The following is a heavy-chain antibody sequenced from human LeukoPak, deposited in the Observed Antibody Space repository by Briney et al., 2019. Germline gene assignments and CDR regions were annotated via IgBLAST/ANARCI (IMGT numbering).Heavy chain of an antibody. J-gene: IGHJ4*02. V-gene: IGHV4-30-4*01. CDR1: GGSISSGDYY. CDR3: AREYPPQTAMFL. Sequence: SQTLSLTCTVSGGSISSGDYYWSWIRQPPGKGREWLVYIYYSGSTYYNPSPKSRVTISVDTSKNQFSLKLSAVTAADTAVYYCAREYPPQTAMFLWGQGTLVTVSS. CDR2: IYYSGST. D-gene: IGHD3-10*02.